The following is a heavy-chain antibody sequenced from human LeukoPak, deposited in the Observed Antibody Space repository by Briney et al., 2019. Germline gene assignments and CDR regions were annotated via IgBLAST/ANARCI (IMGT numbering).Heavy chain of an antibody. J-gene: IGHJ4*02. CDR1: GFTFSNHG. V-gene: IGHV3-21*01. CDR3: ARRSIAVAGPFDY. Sequence: PGGSLRLSCAASGFTFSNHGMNWVRQAPGKGLEWVSSISGGSSYIYYADSVKGRFTISRDNAKNSLYLQMNSLRAEDTALYYCARRSIAVAGPFDYWGQGTLVTVSS. CDR2: ISGGSSYI. D-gene: IGHD6-19*01.